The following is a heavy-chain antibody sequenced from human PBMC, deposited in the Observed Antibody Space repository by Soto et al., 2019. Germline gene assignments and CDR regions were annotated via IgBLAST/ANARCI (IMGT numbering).Heavy chain of an antibody. D-gene: IGHD5-18*01. Sequence: ASVKVSCKASGYTFTSYGISWVRQAPGQGLEWMGWISAYNGNTNYAQKLQGRVTMTTDTSTSTAYMELRSLRSDDTAVYYCERDWKRYGYPDAFDIWGQGTMVTVSS. J-gene: IGHJ3*02. CDR3: ERDWKRYGYPDAFDI. CDR1: GYTFTSYG. V-gene: IGHV1-18*01. CDR2: ISAYNGNT.